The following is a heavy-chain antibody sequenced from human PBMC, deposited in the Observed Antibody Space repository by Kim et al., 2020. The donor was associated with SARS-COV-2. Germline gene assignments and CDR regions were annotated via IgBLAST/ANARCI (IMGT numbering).Heavy chain of an antibody. CDR2: ISSSSSYI. J-gene: IGHJ6*03. D-gene: IGHD3-3*01. Sequence: GGSLRLSCAASGFTFSSYSMNWVRQAPGKGLEWVSSISSSSSYIYYADSVKGRFTISRDNAKNSLYLQMNSLRAEDTAVYYCAGMGGVAARHYYYYYMDVWGKGTTVTVSS. V-gene: IGHV3-21*01. CDR1: GFTFSSYS. CDR3: AGMGGVAARHYYYYYMDV.